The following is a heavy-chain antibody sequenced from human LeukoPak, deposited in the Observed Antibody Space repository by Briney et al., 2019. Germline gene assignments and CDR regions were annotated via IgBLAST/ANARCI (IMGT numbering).Heavy chain of an antibody. CDR3: ASPVGYCSSTSCFVFDP. D-gene: IGHD2-2*01. CDR1: GYTFTSYD. V-gene: IGHV1-8*01. CDR2: MNPNSGNT. J-gene: IGHJ5*02. Sequence: GSVKVSCKASGYTFTSYDINWVRQATGQGLEWMGWMNPNSGNTGYAQKFQGRVTMTRNTSISTAYMELSSLRSEDTAVYYCASPVGYCSSTSCFVFDPWGQGTLVTVSS.